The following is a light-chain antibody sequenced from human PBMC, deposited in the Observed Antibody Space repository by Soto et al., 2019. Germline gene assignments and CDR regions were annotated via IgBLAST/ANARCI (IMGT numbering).Light chain of an antibody. J-gene: IGKJ1*01. CDR2: AAS. CDR1: QSVSSS. Sequence: EIVLTQSPGTLSLSPGERATLSCRASQSVSSSLAWYQQKPGQAPRLLIYAASSRATGIPDRFSGSGSGTDFTLTISSLQSEDLAVYYCQQYNNWPWTFGQGTKVDIK. CDR3: QQYNNWPWT. V-gene: IGKV3D-15*01.